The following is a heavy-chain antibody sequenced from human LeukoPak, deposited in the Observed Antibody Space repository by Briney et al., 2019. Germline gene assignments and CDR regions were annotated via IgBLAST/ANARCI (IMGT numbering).Heavy chain of an antibody. CDR3: AKAKAVAGLYYYYYYYGMDV. V-gene: IGHV3-30*18. D-gene: IGHD6-19*01. CDR2: ISYDGSNK. CDR1: GFTFSSYG. J-gene: IGHJ6*02. Sequence: GGSLRLSCAASGFTFSSYGMHWVRQAPGKGLEWVVVISYDGSNKYYADSVKGRFTISRDNSKNTLYLQMNSLRAEDTAVYYCAKAKAVAGLYYYYYYYGMDVWGQGTTVTVSS.